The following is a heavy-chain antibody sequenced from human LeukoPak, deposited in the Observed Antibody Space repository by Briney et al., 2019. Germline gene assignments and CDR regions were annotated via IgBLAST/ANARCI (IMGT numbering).Heavy chain of an antibody. Sequence: SETLSLTCTVSGGSISSYYWSWIRQPPGKGLEWIGYIYYSGSTNYNPSLKSRVTISVDTSKNQFSLKLSFVTAADTAVHYCARHGSGWYTNWFDPWGQGTLVTVSS. D-gene: IGHD6-19*01. CDR3: ARHGSGWYTNWFDP. J-gene: IGHJ5*02. V-gene: IGHV4-59*08. CDR2: IYYSGST. CDR1: GGSISSYY.